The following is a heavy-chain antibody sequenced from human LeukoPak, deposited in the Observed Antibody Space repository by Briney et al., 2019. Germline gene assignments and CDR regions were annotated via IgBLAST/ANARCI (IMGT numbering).Heavy chain of an antibody. Sequence: PGGSLRLSCAASGFTLRTYGMHWVRQAAGKGLEWVAFIRNDESNKYYADSVKGRFTISRDNSKNTLYLQMNSLRAEDTAVYFCAKVIGGSSAWYARGFDYWGQGTLVTVSS. J-gene: IGHJ4*02. CDR3: AKVIGGSSAWYARGFDY. V-gene: IGHV3-30*02. CDR1: GFTLRTYG. CDR2: IRNDESNK. D-gene: IGHD2-15*01.